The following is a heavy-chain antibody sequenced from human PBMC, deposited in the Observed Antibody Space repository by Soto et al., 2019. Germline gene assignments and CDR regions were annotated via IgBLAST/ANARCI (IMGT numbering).Heavy chain of an antibody. J-gene: IGHJ4*02. Sequence: PGGSLRLSCAASGFTFSSYGMHWVRQAPGKGLEWVAVISYDGSNKYYADSVKGRFTISRDNSENTLYLQMNSLRAEDTAVYYCARTCSGGTCSFDYWGQGTLVTVSS. CDR2: ISYDGSNK. CDR1: GFTFSSYG. V-gene: IGHV3-30*03. D-gene: IGHD2-15*01. CDR3: ARTCSGGTCSFDY.